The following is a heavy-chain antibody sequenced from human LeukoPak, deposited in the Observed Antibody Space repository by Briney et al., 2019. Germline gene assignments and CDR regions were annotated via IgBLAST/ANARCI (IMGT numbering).Heavy chain of an antibody. Sequence: GGSLRLSCAASGFTFSSYSMNWVRQAPGKGLEWVSSISSSSSYIYYAGSVKGRFTISRDNAKNSLYLQMNSLRAEDTAVYYCARDVGGDSSSWYFTLAFDIWGQGTMVTVSS. CDR3: ARDVGGDSSSWYFTLAFDI. CDR1: GFTFSSYS. D-gene: IGHD6-13*01. V-gene: IGHV3-21*01. J-gene: IGHJ3*02. CDR2: ISSSSSYI.